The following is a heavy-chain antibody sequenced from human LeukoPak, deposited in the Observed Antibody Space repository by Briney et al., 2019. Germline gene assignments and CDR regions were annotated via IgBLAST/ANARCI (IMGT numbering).Heavy chain of an antibody. CDR3: AKGGITMVRGVIMTDAFDI. CDR2: ISGSGGST. J-gene: IGHJ3*02. V-gene: IGHV3-23*01. D-gene: IGHD3-10*01. Sequence: PGGSLRLSCAASGFTFSSYAMSWVRQAPGKGLEWVSVISGSGGSTYYADSVKGRFTISRDNSKNTLYLQMNSLRAEDTAVYYCAKGGITMVRGVIMTDAFDIWGQGTMVTVSS. CDR1: GFTFSSYA.